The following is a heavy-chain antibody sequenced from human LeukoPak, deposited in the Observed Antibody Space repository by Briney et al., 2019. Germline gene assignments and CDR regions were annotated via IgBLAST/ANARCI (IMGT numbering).Heavy chain of an antibody. J-gene: IGHJ4*02. V-gene: IGHV1-58*01. CDR1: GFTFTSLV. CDR2: ILVGSGNT. CDR3: AADRAGSYLRFVY. D-gene: IGHD3-10*01. Sequence: GPSVTLSCKVSGFTFTSLVVQWVRQARGQRLEWIGWILVGSGNTNYAQKFQERGTITKDMSTSTAYMELSSLRFEDTAVYYCAADRAGSYLRFVYWGQGTPVTVSS.